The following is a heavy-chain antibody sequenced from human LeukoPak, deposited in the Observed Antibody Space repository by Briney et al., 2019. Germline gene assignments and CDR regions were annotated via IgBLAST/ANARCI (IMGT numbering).Heavy chain of an antibody. CDR1: GFTFSSYA. CDR2: ISGSGGST. J-gene: IGHJ3*02. Sequence: GGSLRLSCAASGFTFSSYAMSWVRQAPGKGLEWVSAISGSGGSTYYADSVKGRFTISRDNSKNTLYLQMSSLRAEDTAVYYCVFSMVRGVDDAFDIWGQGTMVTVSS. CDR3: VFSMVRGVDDAFDI. D-gene: IGHD3-10*01. V-gene: IGHV3-23*01.